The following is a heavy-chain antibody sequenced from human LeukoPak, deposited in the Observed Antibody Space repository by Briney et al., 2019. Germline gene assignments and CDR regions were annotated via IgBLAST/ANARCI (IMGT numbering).Heavy chain of an antibody. CDR2: IYYSGST. CDR1: GGSISSYY. CDR3: ARAYGAFPYYMDV. Sequence: ETLSLTCTVSGGSISSYYWKWIRQPPGKGLEWIGYIYYSGSTNYNPSLKSRVTISVDTSKNQFSLKLNSVTAADTAVYYCARAYGAFPYYMDVWGKGTTVTVSS. D-gene: IGHD4-17*01. J-gene: IGHJ6*03. V-gene: IGHV4-59*01.